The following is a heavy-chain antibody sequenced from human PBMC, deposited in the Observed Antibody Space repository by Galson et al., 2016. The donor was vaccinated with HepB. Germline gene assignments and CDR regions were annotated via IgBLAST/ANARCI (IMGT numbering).Heavy chain of an antibody. CDR2: ISSSVSYI. V-gene: IGHV3-21*01. CDR1: GFTFSTYP. D-gene: IGHD6-13*01. CDR3: AREVSERSIWYVSYYNYGMDV. Sequence: SLRLSCAASGFTFSTYPMNWVRQAPGKGLEWVSSISSSVSYIYYADSVKGRFTISRDNAKNSLYLQMNSLRAEDTAVYYCAREVSERSIWYVSYYNYGMDVWGQGTTVTVSS. J-gene: IGHJ6*02.